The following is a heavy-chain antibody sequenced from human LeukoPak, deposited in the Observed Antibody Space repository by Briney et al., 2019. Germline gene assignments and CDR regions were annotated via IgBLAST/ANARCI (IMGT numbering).Heavy chain of an antibody. J-gene: IGHJ4*02. CDR3: ARDKGGSYWGVFDY. CDR1: GGSISSYY. Sequence: PSETLSLTCTVSGGSISSYYWSWIRQPPGKGLEWIGCIYSSGSTNYNPSLTSRVTISVDTSKKQFSLKLSSVTAADAALYYCARDKGGSYWGVFDYWGQGTLVTVSS. D-gene: IGHD1-26*01. CDR2: IYSSGST. V-gene: IGHV4-59*01.